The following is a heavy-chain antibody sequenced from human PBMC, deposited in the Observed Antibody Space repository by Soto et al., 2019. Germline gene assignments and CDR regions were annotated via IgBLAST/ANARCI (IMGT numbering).Heavy chain of an antibody. V-gene: IGHV3-23*01. CDR3: AKAITGYSSGWYFDY. J-gene: IGHJ4*02. CDR1: GFTFSSYA. CDR2: ISGSGGST. D-gene: IGHD6-19*01. Sequence: EVQLLESGGGLVQPGGSLRLSCAASGFTFSSYAMSWVRQAPGKGLEWVSAISGSGGSTYYADSVKGRFTISRDNSKNTLYLQMNSVRAEDTAVYYCAKAITGYSSGWYFDYWGQGTLVTVSS.